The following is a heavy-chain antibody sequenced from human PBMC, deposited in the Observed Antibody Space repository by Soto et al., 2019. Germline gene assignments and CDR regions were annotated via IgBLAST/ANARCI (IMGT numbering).Heavy chain of an antibody. V-gene: IGHV4-61*01. D-gene: IGHD4-17*01. Sequence: QVQLQESGPRLVQPSETLSLTCSVSGGSVSSDSYYWSWIRQPPGAGLEWIGYIYFSGTTNCNPSLESRVTILVDSSKNQFSLTLSSVTAADTAVYYCARSPDSGDYVDYWGQGTLVAVSS. CDR1: GGSVSSDSYY. CDR3: ARSPDSGDYVDY. J-gene: IGHJ4*02. CDR2: IYFSGTT.